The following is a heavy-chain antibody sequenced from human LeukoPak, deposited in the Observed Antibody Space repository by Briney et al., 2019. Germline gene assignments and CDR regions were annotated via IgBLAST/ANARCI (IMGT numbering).Heavy chain of an antibody. CDR2: IYYSGST. V-gene: IGHV4-59*01. J-gene: IGHJ4*02. D-gene: IGHD2-15*01. Sequence: SETLSLTCTVSGGSISSYYWSWIRQPPGKGLEWIGYIYYSGSTNYNPSLKSRVTISVDTSKNQFSLKLSSVTAADTAVYYCARGRYCSGGNCSSHYYFDYWGQGTLVTVSS. CDR3: ARGRYCSGGNCSSHYYFDY. CDR1: GGSISSYY.